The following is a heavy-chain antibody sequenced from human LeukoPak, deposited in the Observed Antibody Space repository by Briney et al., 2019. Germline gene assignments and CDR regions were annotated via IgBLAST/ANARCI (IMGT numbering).Heavy chain of an antibody. CDR2: ISNNGGYT. CDR3: AREASGWSSDAFDI. V-gene: IGHV3-23*01. CDR1: GFTFSSYA. J-gene: IGHJ3*02. Sequence: GGSLRLSCAASGFTFSSYAMHWVRQAPGKGLEWVSAISNNGGYTYYADSVQGRFTISRDNSKSTLCLQMNSLRAEDTAVYYCAREASGWSSDAFDIWGQGTMVTVSS. D-gene: IGHD6-19*01.